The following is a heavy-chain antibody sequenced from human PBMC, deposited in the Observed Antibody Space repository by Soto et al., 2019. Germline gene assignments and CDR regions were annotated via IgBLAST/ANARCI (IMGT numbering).Heavy chain of an antibody. CDR3: ARGGGSDSFDY. CDR2: INHLETT. Sequence: PSETLSLTCTVSGASITFGGYSWSWIRQTPGKGLEWIGYINHLETTFYNPSFESRLTLSIDRAKTQFSLKLHSMSAADRAVYFCARGGGSDSFDYWGQGILVTV. J-gene: IGHJ4*02. V-gene: IGHV4-30-2*01. D-gene: IGHD1-26*01. CDR1: GASITFGGYS.